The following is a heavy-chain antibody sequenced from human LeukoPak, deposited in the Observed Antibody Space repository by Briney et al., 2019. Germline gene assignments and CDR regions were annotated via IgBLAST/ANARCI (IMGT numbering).Heavy chain of an antibody. CDR2: ISYDGSNK. CDR1: GFTFRSYG. Sequence: PGGSLRLSCAASGFTFRSYGMHWVRQAPGKGLEWVAVISYDGSNKYYADSVKGRFTISRDNSKNTLYLQMNSLRDDDTAVYYCVRDQDCGGDCYSGYFDYWGQGTLVTVSS. D-gene: IGHD2-21*02. CDR3: VRDQDCGGDCYSGYFDY. J-gene: IGHJ4*02. V-gene: IGHV3-30*03.